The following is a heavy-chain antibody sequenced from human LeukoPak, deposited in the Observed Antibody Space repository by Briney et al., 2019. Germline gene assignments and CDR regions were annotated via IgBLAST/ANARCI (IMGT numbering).Heavy chain of an antibody. Sequence: GGSLRLSCAASGFTFSSYAMSWVRRAPGKGLEWVSAISGSGGNTYYADSVKGRFTISRDNSKNTLYLQMNSLRAEDTAIYYCAKKRGIQLWQYYFDYWGQGTLVTVSS. D-gene: IGHD5-18*01. CDR2: ISGSGGNT. J-gene: IGHJ4*02. CDR1: GFTFSSYA. CDR3: AKKRGIQLWQYYFDY. V-gene: IGHV3-23*01.